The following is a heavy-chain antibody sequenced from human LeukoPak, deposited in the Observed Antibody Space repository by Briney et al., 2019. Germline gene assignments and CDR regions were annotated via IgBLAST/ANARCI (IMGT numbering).Heavy chain of an antibody. J-gene: IGHJ4*02. CDR2: TFKRRST. Sequence: PSQTLSLTCTLSAGSLSNFFRSWVRPRPGEGLGWVGYTFKRRSTHDNPSLRSRVTISLDTSKHPFSLNLWSGAGADTAVYYCARGEVLTSALFWRGGMFDFWGQGTLVTVSS. CDR1: AGSLSNFF. CDR3: ARGEVLTSALFWRGGMFDF. V-gene: IGHV4-59*12. D-gene: IGHD2-21*02.